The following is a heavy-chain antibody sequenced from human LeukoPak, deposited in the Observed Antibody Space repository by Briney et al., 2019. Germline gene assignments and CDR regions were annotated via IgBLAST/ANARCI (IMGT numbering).Heavy chain of an antibody. CDR1: GFTFSNYA. D-gene: IGHD2-15*01. J-gene: IGHJ4*02. Sequence: GGSLRLSCAASGFTFSNYAMNWVRQAPGKGLEWVSAISDSGGSTYYADSVKGRFTISRDNSKNTLYLQMNSLRAEDTAVYYCAKAVDRVVVVAAAHFDYWGQGTLVTVSS. CDR3: AKAVDRVVVVAAAHFDY. CDR2: ISDSGGST. V-gene: IGHV3-23*01.